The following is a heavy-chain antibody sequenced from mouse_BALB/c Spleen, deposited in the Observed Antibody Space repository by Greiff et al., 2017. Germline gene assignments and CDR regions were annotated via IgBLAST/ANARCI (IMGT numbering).Heavy chain of an antibody. J-gene: IGHJ2*01. Sequence: QVQLQQSGPELVRPGESVKISCKGSGYTFTDYAMHWVKQSHAKSLEWIGVISIYYDNTNYNQKFKGKATMTVDKSSSTAYMELARLTSEDSAIYYCARRGWLGGFYFDYWGQGTTLTVSS. CDR3: ARRGWLGGFYFDY. CDR1: GYTFTDYA. CDR2: ISIYYDNT. D-gene: IGHD2-3*01. V-gene: IGHV1-67*01.